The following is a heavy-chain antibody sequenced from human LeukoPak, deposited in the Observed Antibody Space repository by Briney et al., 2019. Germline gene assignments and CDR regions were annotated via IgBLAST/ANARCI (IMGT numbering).Heavy chain of an antibody. D-gene: IGHD3-16*02. V-gene: IGHV4-38-2*02. J-gene: IGHJ4*02. Sequence: SETLSLTCTVSGYSISSGYYWGWIRQPPGKGLEWIGSIYHSGSTYYNPSLKSRVTISVDTSKNQFSLKLSSVTAADTAVYYCAREGRTFGGVIVMRSFDYWGQGTLVTVSS. CDR1: GYSISSGYY. CDR3: AREGRTFGGVIVMRSFDY. CDR2: IYHSGST.